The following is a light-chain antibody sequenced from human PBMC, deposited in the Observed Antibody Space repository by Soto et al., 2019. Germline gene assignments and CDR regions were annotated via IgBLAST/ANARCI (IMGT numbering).Light chain of an antibody. V-gene: IGKV1-5*01. CDR1: QSISSW. Sequence: SQLTKNNKTLSASVGDRVTITCRASQSISSWLAWYQQKPGKAPKLPIYDASSLESGVPSRFSGSGSGTEFTLTISSLQPDDFATYYCQQYNSYWTFGQGTKVAIK. CDR3: QQYNSYWT. J-gene: IGKJ1*01. CDR2: DAS.